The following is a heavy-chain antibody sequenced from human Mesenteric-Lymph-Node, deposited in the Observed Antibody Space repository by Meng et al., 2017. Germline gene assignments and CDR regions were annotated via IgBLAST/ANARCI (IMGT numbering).Heavy chain of an antibody. CDR2: ISTYNGLT. CDR3: ARVLIGWATSDY. Sequence: QVQLVQSGAEVKMPGASVKVSCETSGYTFTSYGITWVRQAPGQGLEWMGWISTYNGLTDYAQNLQDRVTLTTDTSTSTAYMELSRLRSDDTAVYYCARVLIGWATSDYWGQGTLVTVSS. D-gene: IGHD2-2*03. V-gene: IGHV1-18*01. CDR1: GYTFTSYG. J-gene: IGHJ4*02.